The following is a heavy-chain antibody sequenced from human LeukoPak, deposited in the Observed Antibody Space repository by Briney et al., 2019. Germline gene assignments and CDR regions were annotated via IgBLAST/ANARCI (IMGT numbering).Heavy chain of an antibody. CDR3: ARHGLVVPAAIRGYWFDP. V-gene: IGHV4-59*08. CDR1: GGSISSYY. J-gene: IGHJ5*02. CDR2: IYYSGST. Sequence: SETLSLTCTASGGSISSYYWSWIRQPPGKGLEWIGYIYYSGSTNYNPSLKSRVTISVDTSKNQFSLKLSSVTAADTAVYYCARHGLVVPAAIRGYWFDPWGQGTLVTVSS. D-gene: IGHD2-2*02.